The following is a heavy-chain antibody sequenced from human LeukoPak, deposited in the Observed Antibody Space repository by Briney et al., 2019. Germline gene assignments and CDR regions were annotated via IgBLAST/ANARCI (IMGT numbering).Heavy chain of an antibody. CDR1: GYTFTGYY. Sequence: ASVKVSCKASGYTFTGYYMHWVRQAPGQGLEXMGWINPNSGGTNYAQKFQGRVTMTRDTSISTAYMELSRLRSDDTAVYYCARDLPGWPAAILWGQGTLVTVSS. CDR2: INPNSGGT. D-gene: IGHD2-2*01. V-gene: IGHV1-2*02. CDR3: ARDLPGWPAAIL. J-gene: IGHJ4*02.